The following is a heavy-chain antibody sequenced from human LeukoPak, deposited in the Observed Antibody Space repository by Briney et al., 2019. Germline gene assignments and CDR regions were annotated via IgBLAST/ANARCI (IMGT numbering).Heavy chain of an antibody. CDR1: GFTFSSYA. D-gene: IGHD3-10*01. Sequence: GRSLRLSCAASGFTFSSYAMHWVRQAPGKGLEWVAVISYDGSNKYYADSVKGRFTISRDNSKNTLYLQMDSLTAEDTAVYYCARESATGRTRGDGFFDYWGQGTLVTVSS. CDR3: ARESATGRTRGDGFFDY. V-gene: IGHV3-30-3*01. J-gene: IGHJ4*02. CDR2: ISYDGSNK.